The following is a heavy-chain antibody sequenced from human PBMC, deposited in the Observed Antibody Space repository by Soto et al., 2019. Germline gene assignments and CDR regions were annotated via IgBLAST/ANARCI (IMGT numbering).Heavy chain of an antibody. CDR3: ARAELGLPATWAFDS. D-gene: IGHD1-26*01. J-gene: IGHJ5*01. Sequence: SSETLSLTCTVSGGSISSYYWSWIRQPPGKGLEYIGYIYYSGSANYNPSLESRVTISVDTSKNQFSLKLSSVTAADTAVYYCARAELGLPATWAFDSWGQGALVTVSS. V-gene: IGHV4-59*01. CDR1: GGSISSYY. CDR2: IYYSGSA.